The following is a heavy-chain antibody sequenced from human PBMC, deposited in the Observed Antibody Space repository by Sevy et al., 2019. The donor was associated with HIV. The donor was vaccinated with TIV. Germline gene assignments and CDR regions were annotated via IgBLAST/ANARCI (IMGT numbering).Heavy chain of an antibody. V-gene: IGHV1-8*01. CDR1: GYTFTSYD. Sequence: ASVKVSCKASGYTFTSYDINWVRQATGQGLEWMGWMNPNSGNTGYAQKFQGRVTMTRNTSISTAYMELSSLRSEDTAVYYCARGRTAMVLWLVAHYYYYGMDVWGQGTTVTVSS. CDR3: ARGRTAMVLWLVAHYYYYGMDV. J-gene: IGHJ6*02. CDR2: MNPNSGNT. D-gene: IGHD5-18*01.